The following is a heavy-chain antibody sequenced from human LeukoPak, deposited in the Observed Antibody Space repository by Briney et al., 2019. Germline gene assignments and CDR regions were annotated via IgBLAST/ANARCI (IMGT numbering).Heavy chain of an antibody. CDR2: MNPNSGNT. CDR3: AREIVVVVAATQGLDY. Sequence: ASVKVSCKASGYTFTSYDINWVRQATGQGLEWMGWMNPNSGNTGYAQKFQGRVTMTRDTSISTAYMELSRLRSDDTAVYYCAREIVVVVAATQGLDYWGQGTLVTVSS. V-gene: IGHV1-8*01. J-gene: IGHJ4*02. CDR1: GYTFTSYD. D-gene: IGHD2-15*01.